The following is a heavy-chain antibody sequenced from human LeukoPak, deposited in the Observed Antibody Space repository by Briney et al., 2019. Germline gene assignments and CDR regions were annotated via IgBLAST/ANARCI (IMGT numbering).Heavy chain of an antibody. CDR2: IWYDGSNK. Sequence: GGSLRLSCAASGFTFGSYGMHWVRQAPGKGLEGVAVIWYDGSNKYSADSVKGRFTISRDNSKNTLYLQMNSLRAEDTAVYYCAKALAPSIAVAGTPIDYWGQGTLVTVSS. CDR3: AKALAPSIAVAGTPIDY. D-gene: IGHD6-19*01. CDR1: GFTFGSYG. J-gene: IGHJ4*02. V-gene: IGHV3-33*06.